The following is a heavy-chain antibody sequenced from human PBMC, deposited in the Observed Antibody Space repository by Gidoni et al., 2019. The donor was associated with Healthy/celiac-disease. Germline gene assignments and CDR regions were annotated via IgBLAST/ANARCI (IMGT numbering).Heavy chain of an antibody. Sequence: QVQLQESGPGLVKPSGTLSPTCAVSGGSISSSNWWSWVRQPPGKGLEWIGEIYHSGSTNYNPSLKSRVTISVDKSKNQFSLKLSSVTAADTAVYYCAIRERSSWGKDYFDYWGQGTLVTVSS. CDR3: AIRERSSWGKDYFDY. D-gene: IGHD6-13*01. CDR1: GGSISSSNW. CDR2: IYHSGST. J-gene: IGHJ4*02. V-gene: IGHV4-4*02.